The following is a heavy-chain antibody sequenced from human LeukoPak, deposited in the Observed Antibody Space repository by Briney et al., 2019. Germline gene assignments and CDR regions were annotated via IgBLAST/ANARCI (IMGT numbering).Heavy chain of an antibody. Sequence: SRTLSLTCAVSGGSISSGGYSWSWIRQPPGKGLEWIGYIYHSGSTYYNPSLKSRVTISVDRSKNQFSLKLSSVTAADTAVYYCARENTIAYYFDYWGQGTLVTVSS. CDR2: IYHSGST. J-gene: IGHJ4*02. CDR3: ARENTIAYYFDY. D-gene: IGHD3-3*01. CDR1: GGSISSGGYS. V-gene: IGHV4-30-2*01.